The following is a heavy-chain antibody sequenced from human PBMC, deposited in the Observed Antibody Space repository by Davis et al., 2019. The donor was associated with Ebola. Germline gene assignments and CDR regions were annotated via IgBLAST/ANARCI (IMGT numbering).Heavy chain of an antibody. D-gene: IGHD3-9*01. V-gene: IGHV3-21*01. CDR1: GLTFSSYS. CDR2: ISSSSSDI. CDR3: ASGYFDWLPFDY. Sequence: PAGSLRLSCAASGLTFSSYSMNWVRQAPGKGLEWVSSISSSSSDIDYAESVKGRITITRDNAKNSLFLQMNSLRAEDTDVYYCASGYFDWLPFDYWGQGTLVTVSS. J-gene: IGHJ4*02.